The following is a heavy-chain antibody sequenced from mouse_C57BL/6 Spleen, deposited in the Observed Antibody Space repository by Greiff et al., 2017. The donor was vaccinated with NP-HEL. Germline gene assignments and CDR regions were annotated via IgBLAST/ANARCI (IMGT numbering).Heavy chain of an antibody. CDR3: ARDGQLRLQGFAY. Sequence: VQLQQSDAELVKPGASVKISCKVSGYTFTDHTIHWMKQRPEQGLEWIGYIYPRDGSTKYNEKFKGKATLTADKSSSTAYMQLNSLTSEDSAVYFGARDGQLRLQGFAYWGQGTLVTVSA. D-gene: IGHD3-2*02. V-gene: IGHV1-78*01. CDR1: GYTFTDHT. J-gene: IGHJ3*01. CDR2: IYPRDGST.